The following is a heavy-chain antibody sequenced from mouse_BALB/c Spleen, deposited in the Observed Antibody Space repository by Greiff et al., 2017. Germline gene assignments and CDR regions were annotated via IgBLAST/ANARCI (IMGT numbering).Heavy chain of an antibody. J-gene: IGHJ3*01. CDR2: IYPGSGST. CDR1: GYTFTDYV. Sequence: QVQLQQSGPELVKPGASVKMSCKASGYTFTDYVISWVKQRTGQGLEWIGEIYPGSGSTYYNEKFKGKATLTADKSSNTAYMQLSSLTSEDSAVYFCARKGGLRKFAYWGQGTLVTVSA. CDR3: ARKGGLRKFAY. D-gene: IGHD2-4*01. V-gene: IGHV1-77*01.